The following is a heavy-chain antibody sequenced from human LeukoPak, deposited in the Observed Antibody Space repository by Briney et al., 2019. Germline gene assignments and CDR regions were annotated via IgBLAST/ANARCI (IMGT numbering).Heavy chain of an antibody. CDR1: GFTFSSYE. CDR2: ISSSGSTT. CDR3: ARDPDSGGWSFEDY. J-gene: IGHJ4*02. V-gene: IGHV3-48*03. Sequence: GGSLRLSCAASGFTFSSYEMNWVRQAPGKGLEWVSYISSSGSTTDYADSVKGRFTISRDNAQNTLYLQMNSLRAEDTAVYYCARDPDSGGWSFEDYWGQGALVTVSS. D-gene: IGHD6-19*01.